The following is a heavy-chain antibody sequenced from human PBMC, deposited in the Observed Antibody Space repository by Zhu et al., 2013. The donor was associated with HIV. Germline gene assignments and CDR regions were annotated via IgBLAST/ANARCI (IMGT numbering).Heavy chain of an antibody. CDR3: ARVYSRFVVGAGY. Sequence: QVQLVQSGAELKKPGSSVKVSCKASGGTFSTDAISWVRQAPGQGLEWMGGIMPILGAANYAQKFQGRVTITADKATRTAYMELSTLRSEDTAVYYCARVYSRFVVGAGYWGRGTLVTVSS. J-gene: IGHJ4*02. D-gene: IGHD1-26*01. CDR1: GGTFSTDA. CDR2: IMPILGAA. V-gene: IGHV1-69*06.